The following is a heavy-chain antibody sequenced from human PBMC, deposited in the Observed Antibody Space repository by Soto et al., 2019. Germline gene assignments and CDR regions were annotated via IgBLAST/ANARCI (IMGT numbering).Heavy chain of an antibody. CDR3: ASEAAAGTGYYYYGMDV. Sequence: PSVKVSCKASGYTFTSYAMHWVRQAPGQRLEWMGWMNPNSGNTGYAQKFQGRVTMTRNTSISTAYMELSSLRSEDTAVYYCASEAAAGTGYYYYGMDVWGQGTTVTVSS. CDR1: GYTFTSYA. V-gene: IGHV1-8*02. J-gene: IGHJ6*02. D-gene: IGHD6-13*01. CDR2: MNPNSGNT.